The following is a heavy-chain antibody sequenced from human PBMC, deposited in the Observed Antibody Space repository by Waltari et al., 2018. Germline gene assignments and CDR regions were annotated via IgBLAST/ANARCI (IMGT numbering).Heavy chain of an antibody. J-gene: IGHJ6*02. V-gene: IGHV4-61*02. CDR2: IYRSGVT. CDR3: AVSPDTATSRAAFHF. D-gene: IGHD5-18*01. Sequence: QVQLQESGPGLAKASQTLSLTCDVSGGSISNLNFYWSWIRQPAGKGLEWIDRIYRSGVTDYNPSLRGRATMFLDMSKNQFSLTVDSLIAADTAVYYCAVSPDTATSRAAFHFWGPGTTVSVSS. CDR1: GGSISNLNFY.